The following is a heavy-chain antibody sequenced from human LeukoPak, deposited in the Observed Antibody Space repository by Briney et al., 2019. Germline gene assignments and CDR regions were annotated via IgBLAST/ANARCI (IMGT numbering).Heavy chain of an antibody. CDR3: ARRYGCSSTSCYTSTLDY. D-gene: IGHD2-2*02. Sequence: GESLNISGKASGYSFTSYWSGWVRQLPGKGLGGMGIIYPGDSDTRYSPTFQGQVTISADKSINTAYQQWSSQKASDTAMDYCARRYGCSSTSCYTSTLDYWGQGTLVTISS. V-gene: IGHV5-51*01. CDR2: IYPGDSDT. J-gene: IGHJ4*02. CDR1: GYSFTSYW.